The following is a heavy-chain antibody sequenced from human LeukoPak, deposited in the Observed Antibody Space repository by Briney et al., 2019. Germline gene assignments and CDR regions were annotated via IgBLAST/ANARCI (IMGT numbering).Heavy chain of an antibody. CDR1: GGSISSSSYY. V-gene: IGHV4-39*01. J-gene: IGHJ4*02. CDR3: ARHDGAAGPFDY. D-gene: IGHD6-13*01. Sequence: KTSETLSLTCTVSGGSISSSSYYWGWIRQPPGKGREWIGSIYYSGSTYYNPSLKSRVTISVDTSKNQFSLKLSSVTAADTAVYYCARHDGAAGPFDYWGQGTLVTVSS. CDR2: IYYSGST.